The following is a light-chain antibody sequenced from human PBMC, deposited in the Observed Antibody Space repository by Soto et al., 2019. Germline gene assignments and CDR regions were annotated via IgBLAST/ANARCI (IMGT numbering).Light chain of an antibody. CDR2: GAS. Sequence: EIVLTQSPGTLSLSPGERATLSCRASQSVSSNLAWYQQKPGQAPRXLIYGASTRATGIPARFSVTVSGTELTLNISSLQSEDGALYDGQQYKDWPLTFGQGTRLEIK. CDR3: QQYKDWPLT. V-gene: IGKV3-15*01. CDR1: QSVSSN. J-gene: IGKJ5*01.